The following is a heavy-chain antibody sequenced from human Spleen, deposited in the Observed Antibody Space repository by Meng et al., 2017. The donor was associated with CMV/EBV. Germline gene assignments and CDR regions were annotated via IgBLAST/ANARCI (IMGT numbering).Heavy chain of an antibody. V-gene: IGHV1-69*10. CDR2: ITPILGLT. D-gene: IGHD2-2*01. Sequence: FSRLAINWARQAPGQGLEWMGGITPILGLTSYAQKFQGRVTITADKATSTASMELSSLRSEDTAVYYCARGGGGSIVVVPPAASLIDYWGQGSLVTVSS. J-gene: IGHJ4*02. CDR1: FSRLA. CDR3: ARGGGGSIVVVPPAASLIDY.